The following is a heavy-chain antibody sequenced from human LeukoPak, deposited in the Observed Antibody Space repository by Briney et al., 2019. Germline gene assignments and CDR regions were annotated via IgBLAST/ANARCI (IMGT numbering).Heavy chain of an antibody. Sequence: PGGSLRLSCAASGFTFTNYWMSWVRQAPGKGLEWVANIKQDGSEKYYVDSVKGRFTISRDNAKNSLYLQMNSLRAEDAAVYYCARDPYSSGWPSYYYYGMDVWGQGTTVTVSS. CDR3: ARDPYSSGWPSYYYYGMDV. V-gene: IGHV3-7*01. D-gene: IGHD6-19*01. CDR2: IKQDGSEK. J-gene: IGHJ6*02. CDR1: GFTFTNYW.